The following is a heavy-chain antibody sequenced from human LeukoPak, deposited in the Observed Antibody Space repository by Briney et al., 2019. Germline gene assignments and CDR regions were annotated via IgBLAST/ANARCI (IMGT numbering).Heavy chain of an antibody. CDR2: IIPIFGTA. CDR1: GGTFSSYA. D-gene: IGHD2-15*01. J-gene: IGHJ4*02. Sequence: SVKVSCKASGGTFSSYAISWVRQAPGQGLEWMGGIIPIFGTATYAQKFQGRVTITADESTSTAYMELSSLRSEDTAVYYCAREGIYCSGGSCYDYWGQGTLVTVSS. CDR3: AREGIYCSGGSCYDY. V-gene: IGHV1-69*13.